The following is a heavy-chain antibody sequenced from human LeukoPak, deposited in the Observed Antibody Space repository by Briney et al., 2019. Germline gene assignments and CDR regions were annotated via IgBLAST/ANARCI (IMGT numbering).Heavy chain of an antibody. CDR1: GFPFNAYW. D-gene: IGHD6-13*01. Sequence: PGRSLRLSCAASGFPFNAYWMTWVRQAPGKGLEWVANIRQDGDTKYYVDSVKGRFTISRDNAMNSLYLQMNSLRTEDTVIYYCARSLPYGTTWYGRSDFWGQGTLVTVSS. V-gene: IGHV3-7*03. J-gene: IGHJ4*02. CDR3: ARSLPYGTTWYGRSDF. CDR2: IRQDGDTK.